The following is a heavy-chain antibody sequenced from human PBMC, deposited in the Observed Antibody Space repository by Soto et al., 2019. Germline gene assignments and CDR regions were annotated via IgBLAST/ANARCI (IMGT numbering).Heavy chain of an antibody. CDR1: GGSISSGGYY. D-gene: IGHD1-7*01. CDR3: ARTGTTRTLDY. V-gene: IGHV4-31*03. J-gene: IGHJ4*02. CDR2: IYYSGST. Sequence: SETLSLTCTVSGGSISSGGYYWSWIRQHPGKGLEWIGYIYYSGSTYYNPSLKSRVTISVDTSKNQFSLKLSSVTAADTAVYYCARTGTTRTLDYWGQGTLVTVSS.